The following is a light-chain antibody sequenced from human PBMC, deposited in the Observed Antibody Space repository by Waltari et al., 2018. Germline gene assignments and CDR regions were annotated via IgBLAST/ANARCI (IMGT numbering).Light chain of an antibody. V-gene: IGLV1-47*01. CDR2: RHN. CDR1: SSNIGSNY. J-gene: IGLJ2*01. CDR3: AAWDDSLSGPV. Sequence: QSVVTQPPSASGTPGQRVTISCSGSSSNIGSNYVYWFQQLPGTAPKLLIYRHNQRPPGVPDRFSGSKSGTSASLASSGLRSEDEADYYCAAWDDSLSGPVFGGGTKLTVL.